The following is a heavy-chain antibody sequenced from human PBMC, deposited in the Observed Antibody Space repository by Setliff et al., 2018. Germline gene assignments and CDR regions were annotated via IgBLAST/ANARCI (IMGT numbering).Heavy chain of an antibody. CDR3: TRLYYTSRALYFDI. CDR2: IYYSGST. Sequence: SETLSLTCTVSGGSISSGGYYWSWIRQHPGKGLEWIGYIYYSGSTYYNPSLKSRVAMSLDNSGNQFSLNLQSVTAADTAVYYCTRLYYTSRALYFDIWGQGHPVTVSS. V-gene: IGHV4-31*03. CDR1: GGSISSGGYY. D-gene: IGHD3-3*01. J-gene: IGHJ4*02.